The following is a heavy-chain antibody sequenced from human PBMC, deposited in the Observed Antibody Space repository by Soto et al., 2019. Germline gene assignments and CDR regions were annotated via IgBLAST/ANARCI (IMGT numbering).Heavy chain of an antibody. V-gene: IGHV3-33*01. CDR2: IWYDGSNK. CDR1: GFTFSSYG. D-gene: IGHD4-4*01. Sequence: GGSLRLSCAASGFTFSSYGMHWVRQAPGKGLEWVAVIWYDGSNKYYADSVKGRFTISRDNSKNTLYLQMNSLRAEDTAVYYCARDTLTRNDYSNYFDYWGQGTLVTVSS. CDR3: ARDTLTRNDYSNYFDY. J-gene: IGHJ4*02.